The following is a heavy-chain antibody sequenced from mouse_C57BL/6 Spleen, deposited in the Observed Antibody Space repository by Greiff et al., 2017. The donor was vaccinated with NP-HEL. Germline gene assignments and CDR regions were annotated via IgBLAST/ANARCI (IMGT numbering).Heavy chain of an antibody. CDR1: GYAFSSSW. CDR2: IYPGDGDT. CDR3: ARSGTAQATAMDY. Sequence: VKLVESGPELVKPGASVKISCKASGYAFSSSWMNWVKQRPGKGLEWIGRIYPGDGDTNYNGKFKGKATLTADKSSSTAYMQLSSLTSEDSAVYFCARSGTAQATAMDYWGQGTSVTVSS. V-gene: IGHV1-82*01. J-gene: IGHJ4*01. D-gene: IGHD3-2*02.